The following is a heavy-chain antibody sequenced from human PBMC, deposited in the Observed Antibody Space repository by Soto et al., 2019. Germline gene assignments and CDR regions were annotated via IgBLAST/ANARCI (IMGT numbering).Heavy chain of an antibody. V-gene: IGHV1-69*08. CDR2: IIPMFGIA. Sequence: QVQLVQSGAEVKKPGSSVKVSCKASGGTFSRYSITWVRQAPGHGLEWIGRIIPMFGIASYAQKFQGRVTITADESTSXAXMXXSSLGSDDMAVYYCAREDRDRETGLVPAAIGGMDVWGQGTTVTVSS. D-gene: IGHD2-2*01. CDR3: AREDRDRETGLVPAAIGGMDV. J-gene: IGHJ6*02. CDR1: GGTFSRYS.